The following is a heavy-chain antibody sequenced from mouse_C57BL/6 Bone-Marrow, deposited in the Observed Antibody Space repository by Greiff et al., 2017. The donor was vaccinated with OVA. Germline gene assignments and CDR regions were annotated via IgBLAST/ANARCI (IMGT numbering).Heavy chain of an antibody. Sequence: EAGGGLVQPKGSLTLSCAASGFSFNTYAMTWVRQAPGKGLEWVARIRSKSNNYATYYADSVKDRFTISRDDSESMLYLQMNNLKTEDTAMYYCVRHRLYAFAYWGQGTLVTVSA. CDR1: GFSFNTYA. CDR3: VRHRLYAFAY. J-gene: IGHJ3*01. V-gene: IGHV10-1*01. D-gene: IGHD3-2*02. CDR2: IRSKSNNYAT.